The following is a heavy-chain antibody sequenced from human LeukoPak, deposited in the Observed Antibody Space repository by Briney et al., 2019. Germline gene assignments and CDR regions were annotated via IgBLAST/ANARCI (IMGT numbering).Heavy chain of an antibody. V-gene: IGHV3-33*01. CDR3: ARAGLTKGYYGSDSSNWFDP. D-gene: IGHD3-10*01. CDR2: IWYDGSNK. J-gene: IGHJ5*02. CDR1: GFSFSRYG. Sequence: GGSLRLSCAASGFSFSRYGMHWVRQAPGKGLEWVAVIWYDGSNKYYADSVKGRFTISRDNSKNTLYLQMNSLRAEDTAVYYCARAGLTKGYYGSDSSNWFDPWGQGTLVTVSS.